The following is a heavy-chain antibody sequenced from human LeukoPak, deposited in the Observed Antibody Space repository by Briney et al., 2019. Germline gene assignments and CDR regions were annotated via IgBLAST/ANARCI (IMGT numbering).Heavy chain of an antibody. J-gene: IGHJ4*02. CDR1: GFTVSNNY. CDR2: IYSGGST. D-gene: IGHD4-17*01. V-gene: IGHV3-53*01. Sequence: GGSLRLSCAASGFTVSNNYMSWVRQAPGKGLEWVSVIYSGGSTYYADSVKGRFTISRDNSKNTLYLQMNSLRAEDTAVYYCARDGYGDYGGYFDYWGQGTLVTVSS. CDR3: ARDGYGDYGGYFDY.